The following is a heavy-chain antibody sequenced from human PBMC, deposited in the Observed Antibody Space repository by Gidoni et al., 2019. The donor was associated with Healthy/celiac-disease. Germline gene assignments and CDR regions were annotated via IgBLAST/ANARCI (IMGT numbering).Heavy chain of an antibody. V-gene: IGHV1-2*02. Sequence: QVQLVQSGAEVKKPGASVQVSCKASGDTFTGSYMQWVRQAPGQGLEWMGWINPNSGGTNYAQKFQGMVTMTRDTASSTAYMELSRLRSDDTAVYYCARAMPKEGYSSGWYFPWFDPWGQGTLVTVSS. J-gene: IGHJ5*02. CDR1: GDTFTGSY. CDR3: ARAMPKEGYSSGWYFPWFDP. CDR2: INPNSGGT. D-gene: IGHD6-19*01.